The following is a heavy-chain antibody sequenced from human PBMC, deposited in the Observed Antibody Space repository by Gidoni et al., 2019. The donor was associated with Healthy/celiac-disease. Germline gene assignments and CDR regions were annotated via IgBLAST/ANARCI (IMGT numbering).Heavy chain of an antibody. D-gene: IGHD6-19*01. V-gene: IGHV4-59*01. J-gene: IGHJ4*02. CDR3: ARVGYSSGWYRYYFDY. CDR2: IYYSGST. CDR1: GGSISSYY. Sequence: QVQLQESGPGLVKPSETLSLTCTVSGGSISSYYWSWIRQPPGKGLEWIGYIYYSGSTNYNPSLKSRVTISVDTSKNQFSLKLSSVTAADTAVYYCARVGYSSGWYRYYFDYRGQGTLVTVSS.